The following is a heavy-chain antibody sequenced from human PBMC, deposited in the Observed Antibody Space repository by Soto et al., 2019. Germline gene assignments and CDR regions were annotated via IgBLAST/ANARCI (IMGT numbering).Heavy chain of an antibody. D-gene: IGHD5-12*01. CDR2: IYYSGST. J-gene: IGHJ5*02. Sequence: PSETLSLTCTVSGGSISSGDYYWSWIRQPPGKGLEWIGHIYYSGSTNYNPSLKSRVTISVDTSKNQFSLKLSSVAAADTAVYYCARVSRGYSGYVDWFDPWGQGTLVTVSS. V-gene: IGHV4-61*08. CDR1: GGSISSGDYY. CDR3: ARVSRGYSGYVDWFDP.